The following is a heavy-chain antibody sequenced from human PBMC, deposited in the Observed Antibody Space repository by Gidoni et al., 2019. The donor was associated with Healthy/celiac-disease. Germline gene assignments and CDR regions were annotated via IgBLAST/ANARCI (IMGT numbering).Heavy chain of an antibody. D-gene: IGHD1-26*01. CDR1: GSTLSRYS. J-gene: IGHJ4*02. Sequence: EVQLVETGGGLVKPGGSLSLSWAPPGSTLSRYSMNWVRQAPGKGLEWVSSISSSSSYIYYADSVKGRFTITRDNAKNSLYLQMNSLRAEDTAVYYCARDGGVMGATPTDYWGQGTLVTVSS. V-gene: IGHV3-21*01. CDR3: ARDGGVMGATPTDY. CDR2: ISSSSSYI.